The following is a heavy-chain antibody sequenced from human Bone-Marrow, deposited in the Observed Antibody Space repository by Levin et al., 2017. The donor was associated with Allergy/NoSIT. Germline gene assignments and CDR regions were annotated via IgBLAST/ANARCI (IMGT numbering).Heavy chain of an antibody. CDR2: ISYDGSNK. CDR1: GFTFSSYG. Sequence: GGSLRLSCAASGFTFSSYGMHWVRQAPGKGLEWVAVISYDGSNKYYADSVKGRFTISRDNSKNTLYLQMNSLRAEDTAVYYCAKDTKTYSIAAAGIFDYWGQGTLVTVSS. J-gene: IGHJ4*02. D-gene: IGHD6-13*01. CDR3: AKDTKTYSIAAAGIFDY. V-gene: IGHV3-30*18.